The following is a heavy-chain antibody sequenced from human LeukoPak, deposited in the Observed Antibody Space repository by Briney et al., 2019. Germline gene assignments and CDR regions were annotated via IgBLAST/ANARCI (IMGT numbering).Heavy chain of an antibody. V-gene: IGHV3-23*01. D-gene: IGHD1-7*01. J-gene: IGHJ6*03. CDR2: IGGSGGST. Sequence: GGSLRLSCAASGFTFSSYAMSWVRQAPGKGLEWVSAIGGSGGSTYYADSVKGRFTISRDNSKNTLYLQMNSLRAEDTAVYYCARARNYETNYMDVWGKGTTVTVSS. CDR3: ARARNYETNYMDV. CDR1: GFTFSSYA.